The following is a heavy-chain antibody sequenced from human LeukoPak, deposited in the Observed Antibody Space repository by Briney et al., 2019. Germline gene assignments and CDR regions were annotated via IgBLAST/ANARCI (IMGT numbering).Heavy chain of an antibody. CDR3: ARQIWVSEEFTDYYYMDV. CDR1: GVSISSSSYY. D-gene: IGHD3-16*01. J-gene: IGHJ6*03. V-gene: IGHV4-39*01. Sequence: SETLSLTCTVSGVSISSSSYYWGSLRQPPGKGLEWIGSIYYSGSTYYNPSLKSRVTISVDTSKNQFSLKLSSVTAADTAVYYCARQIWVSEEFTDYYYMDVWGKGTTVSVSS. CDR2: IYYSGST.